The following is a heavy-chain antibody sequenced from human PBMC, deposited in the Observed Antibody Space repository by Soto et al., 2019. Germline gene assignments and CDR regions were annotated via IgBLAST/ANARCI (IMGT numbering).Heavy chain of an antibody. Sequence: SVKVSCKASGNTVPNYAIHWVRQAPGQRLEWMGGIIPIFGTANYAQKFQGRVTITADESTSTAYMELSSLRSEDTAVYYCARGLGGEIPGTTGFDYWGQGTLVTVSS. CDR3: ARGLGGEIPGTTGFDY. V-gene: IGHV1-69*13. CDR1: GNTVPNYA. J-gene: IGHJ4*02. CDR2: IIPIFGTA. D-gene: IGHD1-1*01.